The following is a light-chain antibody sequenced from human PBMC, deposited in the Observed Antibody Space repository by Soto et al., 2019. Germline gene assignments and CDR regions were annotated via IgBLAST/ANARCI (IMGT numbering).Light chain of an antibody. CDR2: GAS. CDR3: QQYGTSLRA. CDR1: QSVSSSY. J-gene: IGKJ1*01. Sequence: EILLTQSPGTLSLSPGERATLSCRASQSVSSSYLAWYQQKPGQAPRLLIYGASSRATGIPDRFSGSGSGKDFTLTISRRDPEDFAVYYCQQYGTSLRAFGQGTKVEIK. V-gene: IGKV3-20*01.